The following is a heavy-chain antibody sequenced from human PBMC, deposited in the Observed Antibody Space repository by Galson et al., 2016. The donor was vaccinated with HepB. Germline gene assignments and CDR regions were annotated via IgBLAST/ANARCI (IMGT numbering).Heavy chain of an antibody. CDR3: ARAVHGSGSYWDK. J-gene: IGHJ4*02. D-gene: IGHD3-10*01. CDR2: ISYDGSYE. CDR1: GFTFSSYA. Sequence: SLRLSCAASGFTFSSYAMHWVRQAPGKGLEWVAVISYDGSYESYAGAVKGRFTISRDNFENTLYQHLNSLRAEETAVYYCARAVHGSGSYWDKWGQGTLVAVSS. V-gene: IGHV3-30*04.